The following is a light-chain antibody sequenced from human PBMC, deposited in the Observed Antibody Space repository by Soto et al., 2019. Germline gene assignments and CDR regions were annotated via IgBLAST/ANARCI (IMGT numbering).Light chain of an antibody. V-gene: IGKV3-20*01. J-gene: IGKJ1*01. CDR2: AAS. CDR3: QQYGSSLTWT. Sequence: EVVLTQSPGTVSLSPGERATLSCRASQSVTSNYLAWYQQKPGQAPRLLIYAASSRATGIPDRFSGSGSGTDFSLTITRLEQEDFAVYYCQQYGSSLTWTFGQGTKVEIK. CDR1: QSVTSNY.